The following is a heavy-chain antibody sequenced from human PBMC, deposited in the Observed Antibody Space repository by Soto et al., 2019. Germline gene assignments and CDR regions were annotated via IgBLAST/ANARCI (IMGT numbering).Heavy chain of an antibody. J-gene: IGHJ6*02. CDR1: GYTFSSYY. V-gene: IGHV1-46*01. CDR2: INPTAGAT. CDR3: ARGGVESIYGMDV. Sequence: QVQLMQSGAEVKKPGASVKVSCKASGYTFSSYYVHWVRQAPGLGLEWMGIINPTAGATTYAQKFQGRVTMTRDTSTSTVYMELSSLRSEDTAVYYCARGGVESIYGMDVWGQGTTVTVSS. D-gene: IGHD3-3*01.